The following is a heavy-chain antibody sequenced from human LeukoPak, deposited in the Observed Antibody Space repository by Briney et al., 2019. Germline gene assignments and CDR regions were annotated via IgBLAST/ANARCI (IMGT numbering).Heavy chain of an antibody. Sequence: SETLSLTCTVSGGSISSSSYYWGWIRQPPGKGLEWIGSLYYSGSTYYNPSLKSRVTISVDTSKNQFSLKLSSVTAADTAVYYCARVFGMDSSSWYVYYYYYMDVWGKGTTVTVSS. CDR3: ARVFGMDSSSWYVYYYYYMDV. D-gene: IGHD6-13*01. V-gene: IGHV4-39*01. CDR2: LYYSGST. J-gene: IGHJ6*03. CDR1: GGSISSSSYY.